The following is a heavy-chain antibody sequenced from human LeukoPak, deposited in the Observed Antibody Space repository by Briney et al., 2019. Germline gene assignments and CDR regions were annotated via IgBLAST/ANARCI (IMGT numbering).Heavy chain of an antibody. V-gene: IGHV4-59*01. CDR2: IYYSGST. CDR1: GGSISSYY. J-gene: IGHJ4*02. D-gene: IGHD3-22*01. CDR3: ARFQFNSEYYYDSSGYYYALDY. Sequence: SETLSLTCTVSGGSISSYYWSWIRQPPGKGLEWIGYIYYSGSTNYNPSLKSRVTISVDTSKNQFSLKLSSVTAADTAVYYRARFQFNSEYYYDSSGYYYALDYWGQGTLVTVSS.